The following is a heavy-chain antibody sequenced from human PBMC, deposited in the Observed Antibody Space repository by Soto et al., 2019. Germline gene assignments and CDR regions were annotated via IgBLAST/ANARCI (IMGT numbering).Heavy chain of an antibody. CDR1: GYTFPNYG. Sequence: QVQLVQSGVEVKKPGASVKVSCKASGYTFPNYGITWVRQAPGQGLEWMGWISAYNGNTDYAQKLQGRATITTDTSTTTAYMEVTNLRADDTAVYYCARDVIPYCGSYGYPGYVHHWGQGTLVIVSS. CDR3: ARDVIPYCGSYGYPGYVHH. D-gene: IGHD1-26*01. V-gene: IGHV1-18*04. CDR2: ISAYNGNT. J-gene: IGHJ1*01.